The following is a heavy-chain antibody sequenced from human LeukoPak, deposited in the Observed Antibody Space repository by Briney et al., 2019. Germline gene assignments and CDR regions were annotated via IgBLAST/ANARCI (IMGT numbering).Heavy chain of an antibody. J-gene: IGHJ4*02. V-gene: IGHV3-23*01. CDR2: ISGGSDNT. CDR3: AKDIGLRALDY. Sequence: GGSLRLSCTGSGFPFGTYAMSWVRQAPGKGLEWVSAISGGSDNTHYAESVKGRFTISRDNSKNTLFLQVNSLRAEDTAVYYCAKDIGLRALDYWGQGTLVTVSS. D-gene: IGHD3/OR15-3a*01. CDR1: GFPFGTYA.